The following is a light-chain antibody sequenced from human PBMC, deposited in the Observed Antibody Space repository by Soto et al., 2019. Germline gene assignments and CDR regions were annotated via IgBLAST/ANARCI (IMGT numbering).Light chain of an antibody. Sequence: AIRMTQSPSSFSASTGDRVTITCRASQGISSYLAWYQQKPGKAPKLLIYAASTLQSGVPSGFSGSGSGTDFTLTISCLQSEDFATYYCQQYYSYRLTFGGGTKVEIK. CDR1: QGISSY. CDR3: QQYYSYRLT. CDR2: AAS. V-gene: IGKV1-8*01. J-gene: IGKJ4*01.